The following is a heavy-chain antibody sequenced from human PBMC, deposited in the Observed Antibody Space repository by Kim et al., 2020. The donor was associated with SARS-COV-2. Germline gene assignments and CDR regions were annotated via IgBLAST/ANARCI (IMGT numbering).Heavy chain of an antibody. CDR3: TTEGLYDYVWGSYRYPDY. D-gene: IGHD3-16*02. V-gene: IGHV3-15*01. CDR2: IKSKTDGGTT. Sequence: GGSLRLSCAASGFTFSNAWISWVRQAPGKGLEWVGRIKSKTDGGTTDYAAPVKGRFTISRDDSKNTLYLQMNSLKTEDTAVYYCTTEGLYDYVWGSYRYPDYWGQGTLVTVSS. J-gene: IGHJ4*02. CDR1: GFTFSNAW.